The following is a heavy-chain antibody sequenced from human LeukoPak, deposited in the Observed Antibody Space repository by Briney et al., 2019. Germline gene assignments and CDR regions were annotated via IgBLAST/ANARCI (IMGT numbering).Heavy chain of an antibody. CDR2: ISWNSGSI. D-gene: IGHD3-10*01. CDR1: GFTFDDYA. Sequence: GRSLRLSCAASGFTFDDYAMHWVRQAPGKGLEWVSGISWNSGSIGYADSVKGRFTISRDNAKNSLYLQMNSLRAEDMALYYCAKGMVRGGPYYMDVWGKGTTVTVSS. V-gene: IGHV3-9*03. J-gene: IGHJ6*03. CDR3: AKGMVRGGPYYMDV.